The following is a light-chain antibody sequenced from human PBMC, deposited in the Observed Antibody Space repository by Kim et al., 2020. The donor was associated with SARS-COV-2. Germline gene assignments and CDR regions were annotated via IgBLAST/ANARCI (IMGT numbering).Light chain of an antibody. J-gene: IGKJ1*01. CDR1: LGIRDY. Sequence: ASVGDRVTICCRASLGIRDYLAWYQQKPGEVPKLLIYAASTLQSGVPLRYSGSGSGTDFTLNISDLQPEDAATYFCQKYDSAPWTFGQGTKVDIK. CDR2: AAS. V-gene: IGKV1-27*01. CDR3: QKYDSAPWT.